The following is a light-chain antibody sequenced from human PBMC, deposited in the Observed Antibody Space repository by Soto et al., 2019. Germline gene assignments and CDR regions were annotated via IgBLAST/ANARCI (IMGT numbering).Light chain of an antibody. Sequence: VLTQSPGTLSLSPGDRATLSCRASQSIGSSHYLAWYQQKPGQAPRLLIYGASRRATGVPDRFSGSGSGTDSTLTISRLEPEDVAVYYGHQYDTSPRTIGQGTKVEIK. V-gene: IGKV3-20*01. J-gene: IGKJ1*01. CDR2: GAS. CDR1: QSIGSSHY. CDR3: HQYDTSPRT.